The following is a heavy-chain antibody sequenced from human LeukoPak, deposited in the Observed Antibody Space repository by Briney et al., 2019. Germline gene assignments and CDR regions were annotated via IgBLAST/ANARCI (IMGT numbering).Heavy chain of an antibody. V-gene: IGHV1-69*04. J-gene: IGHJ4*02. D-gene: IGHD1-1*01. CDR2: IIPILGIA. CDR1: GGTFSSYA. CDR3: ARDRDNWNSFDY. Sequence: SVKVSCKASGGTFSSYAISWVRQAPGQGLEWMGRIIPILGIANYAQKFRGRVTITADKSTSTAYMELSSLRSEDTAVYYCARDRDNWNSFDYWGQGTLVTASS.